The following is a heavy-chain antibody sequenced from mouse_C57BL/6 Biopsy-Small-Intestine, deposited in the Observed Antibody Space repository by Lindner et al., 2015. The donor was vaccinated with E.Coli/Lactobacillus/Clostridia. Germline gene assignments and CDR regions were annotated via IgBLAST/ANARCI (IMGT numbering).Heavy chain of an antibody. Sequence: VQLQESGAELVKPGASVKISCKASGYSFSGYYMNWVKQRPEKSLEWIGEINPSTGGTTYNQKFKAKATLTVDKSSSTAYMLLKSLTSEDSAVYYCARPYSKGDAMDYWGQGTSVTVSS. CDR2: INPSTGGT. CDR1: GYSFSGYY. V-gene: IGHV1-42*01. CDR3: ARPYSKGDAMDY. D-gene: IGHD2-5*01. J-gene: IGHJ4*01.